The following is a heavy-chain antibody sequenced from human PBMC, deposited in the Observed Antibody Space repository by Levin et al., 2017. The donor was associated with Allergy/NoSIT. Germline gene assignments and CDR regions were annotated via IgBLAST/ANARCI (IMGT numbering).Heavy chain of an antibody. V-gene: IGHV3-11*01. CDR3: ASGLQIRQPDY. CDR2: ISGSGSDI. CDR1: GFFNDFY. D-gene: IGHD4-11*01. J-gene: IGHJ4*02. Sequence: GGSLRLSCAASGFFNDFYMSWIRQAPGKGVEWISYISGSGSDIRYADSVRGRFTISRDNAKNSLYLQMNSLRAGDTAMYYCASGLQIRQPDYWGQGTLVTVSS.